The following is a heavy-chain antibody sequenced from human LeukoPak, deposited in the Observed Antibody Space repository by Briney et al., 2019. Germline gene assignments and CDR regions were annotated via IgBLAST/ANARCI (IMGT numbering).Heavy chain of an antibody. CDR1: GFTVSSDY. J-gene: IGHJ4*02. D-gene: IGHD1-26*01. CDR2: IYTSGTT. V-gene: IGHV3-53*01. CDR3: ARGGGYFFSVDY. Sequence: GGSLRLSCAASGFTVSSDYMSWVRQAPGKGLEWVSIIYTSGTTYYADSVKGRFTISRDNSKNTLYLQMNSLRAEDTAVYYCARGGGYFFSVDYWGQGTLVTVSP.